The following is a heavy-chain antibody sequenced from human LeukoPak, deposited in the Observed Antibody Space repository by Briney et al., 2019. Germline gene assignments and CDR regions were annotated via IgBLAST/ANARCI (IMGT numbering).Heavy chain of an antibody. CDR2: IKSDGST. CDR3: ARAPSEIGGYYPEYFRH. V-gene: IGHV3-74*01. J-gene: IGHJ1*01. D-gene: IGHD3-22*01. Sequence: GGSLRLCCAASGFTFSSYWMHWVRQIPGKGLVWVSRIKSDGSTNYADSVKGRFTISRDNAKNTLSLQMNSLRAEDTGVYYCARAPSEIGGYYPEYFRHWGQGTLVTVSS. CDR1: GFTFSSYW.